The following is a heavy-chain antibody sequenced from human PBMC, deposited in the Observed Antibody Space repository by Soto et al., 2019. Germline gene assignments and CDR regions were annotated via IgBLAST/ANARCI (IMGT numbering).Heavy chain of an antibody. CDR1: GFTFSSYA. V-gene: IGHV3-23*01. CDR2: ISGSGGST. D-gene: IGHD2-15*01. Sequence: PGGSLRLSCAASGFTFSSYAMSWVRQAPGKGLEWVSAISGSGGSTYYADSVKGRFTISRDNSKNTLYLQMNSLRAEDTAVYYCAKTVGPVVVVAAMTDWYFDLWGRGTLVTVSS. J-gene: IGHJ2*01. CDR3: AKTVGPVVVVAAMTDWYFDL.